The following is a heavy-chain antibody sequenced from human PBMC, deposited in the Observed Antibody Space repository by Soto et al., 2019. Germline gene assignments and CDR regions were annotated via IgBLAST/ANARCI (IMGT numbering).Heavy chain of an antibody. Sequence: KLGGSLRLSCAASGFTFSSYSMNWVRQAPGKGLEWVSSISSSSSYIYYADSVKGRFTISRDNAKNSLYLQMNSLRAEDTAVYYCARDRRYRSSWAYYYYGMDVWGQGTTVTVSS. CDR1: GFTFSSYS. D-gene: IGHD6-13*01. CDR2: ISSSSSYI. V-gene: IGHV3-21*01. J-gene: IGHJ6*02. CDR3: ARDRRYRSSWAYYYYGMDV.